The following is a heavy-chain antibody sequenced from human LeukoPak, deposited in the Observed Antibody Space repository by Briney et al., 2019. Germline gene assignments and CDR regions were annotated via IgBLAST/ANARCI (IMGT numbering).Heavy chain of an antibody. CDR2: IYHSGST. CDR1: GGSISSGGYY. CDR3: AIRGIAALDYYFDY. V-gene: IGHV4-30-2*01. J-gene: IGHJ4*02. D-gene: IGHD6-6*01. Sequence: SETLSLTCTVSGGSISSGGYYWSWIRQPPGKGLEWIGYIYHSGSTYYNPSLKSRVTISVDRSKNQFSLKLSSVTAADTAVYYCAIRGIAALDYYFDYWGQGTLVTVSS.